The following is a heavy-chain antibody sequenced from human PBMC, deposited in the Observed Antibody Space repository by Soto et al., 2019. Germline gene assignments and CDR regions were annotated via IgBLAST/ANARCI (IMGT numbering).Heavy chain of an antibody. CDR1: GGSISSYY. V-gene: IGHV4-59*01. Sequence: QVQLQESGPGLVKPSETLSLTCTVSGGSISSYYWSWIRQPPGKGLEWIGYTYYSGRTNYNPSLKSGVTTSVDRSKNQFSRKLSSVTAADTAVYYWARGYCSSTICYIWDNWFDPWGQGTLVTVSS. CDR2: TYYSGRT. D-gene: IGHD2-2*02. CDR3: ARGYCSSTICYIWDNWFDP. J-gene: IGHJ5*02.